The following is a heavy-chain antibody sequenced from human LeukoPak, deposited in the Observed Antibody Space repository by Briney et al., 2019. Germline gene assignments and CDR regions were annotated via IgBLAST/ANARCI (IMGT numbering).Heavy chain of an antibody. CDR3: ARERPGEDTFDT. D-gene: IGHD7-27*01. CDR1: GFTFSSSG. CDR2: IDGSGRTT. V-gene: IGHV3-23*01. J-gene: IGHJ3*02. Sequence: PGGSLRLSCAASGFTFSSSGISWVRQAPGKGLGWVSAIDGSGRTTYYADSVKGRFIISRDNAKNSLYLQMNSLRTEDTAVYYCARERPGEDTFDTWGQGTMVTVSS.